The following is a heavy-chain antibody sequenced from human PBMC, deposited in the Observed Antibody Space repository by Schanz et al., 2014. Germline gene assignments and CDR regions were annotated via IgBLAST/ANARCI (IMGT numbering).Heavy chain of an antibody. CDR1: GFAFSSYG. V-gene: IGHV3-23*04. J-gene: IGHJ5*01. CDR3: AKTPREYCNYDNCPNWFDS. D-gene: IGHD2-15*01. CDR2: IGVDGTTT. Sequence: VQLVESGGGLVQPGGSLRLSCLASGFAFSSYGMNWLRQAPGKGLEWVSVIGVDGTTTYYADSVKGRFTISRDNSKNTLYLQMNSLRAEDTAVYYCAKTPREYCNYDNCPNWFDSWGQGTLVTASS.